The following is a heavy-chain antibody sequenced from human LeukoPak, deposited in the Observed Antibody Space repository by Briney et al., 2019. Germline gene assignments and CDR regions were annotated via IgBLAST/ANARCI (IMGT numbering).Heavy chain of an antibody. CDR3: ARLAHGFSPYYYYYMDV. CDR2: IYPGDSDT. Sequence: GESLKISCKGSGYNFTSYWIGWVRQMPGQGLEWMGIIYPGDSDTRYSPSFQGQVTISADKSISTAYLQWSSLKASDTAMYYCARLAHGFSPYYYYYMDVWGKGTTVTASS. D-gene: IGHD3-10*01. CDR1: GYNFTSYW. J-gene: IGHJ6*03. V-gene: IGHV5-51*01.